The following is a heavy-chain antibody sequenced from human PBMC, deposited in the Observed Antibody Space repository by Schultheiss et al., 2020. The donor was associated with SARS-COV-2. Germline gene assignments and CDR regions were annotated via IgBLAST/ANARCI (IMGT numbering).Heavy chain of an antibody. V-gene: IGHV4-59*12. J-gene: IGHJ6*03. CDR2: IYYSGST. Sequence: SQTLSLTCTVSGGSISSYYWSWIRQPPGKGLEWIGSIYYSGSTYYNPSLKSRVTISVDTSKNQFSLKLSSVTAADTAVYYCARGGYSYAQRQYYYYYYMDVWGKGTTVTVSS. CDR3: ARGGYSYAQRQYYYYYYMDV. D-gene: IGHD5-18*01. CDR1: GGSISSYY.